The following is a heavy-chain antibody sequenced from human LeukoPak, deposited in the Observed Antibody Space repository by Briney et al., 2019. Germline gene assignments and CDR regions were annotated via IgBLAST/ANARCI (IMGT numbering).Heavy chain of an antibody. Sequence: ASVKVSCKASGYTFTDYYMHWVRQAPGQGLEWMGSINPNSGATNYAREFQGRVTMTRDSSISTAYMDLSRLRSDDTAVYYCARDRVGSGWPRPYYFEVWGQGTLVTVSS. V-gene: IGHV1-2*02. CDR3: ARDRVGSGWPRPYYFEV. CDR1: GYTFTDYY. D-gene: IGHD6-19*01. CDR2: INPNSGAT. J-gene: IGHJ4*02.